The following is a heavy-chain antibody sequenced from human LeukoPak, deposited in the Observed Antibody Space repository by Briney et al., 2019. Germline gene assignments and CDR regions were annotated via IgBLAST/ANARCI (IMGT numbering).Heavy chain of an antibody. J-gene: IGHJ3*02. CDR1: GFTFSPYW. D-gene: IGHD2-15*01. V-gene: IGHV3-7*01. CDR3: AGDVGWTFGI. Sequence: GGSLRLSCAASGFTFSPYWMSWFRQAPGKGLEWVANIKQDGSEKFYVDSVKGRFTVSRDNAKNSLYLQMNSLRADDTAVYYCAGDVGWTFGIWGRGTMVTVSS. CDR2: IKQDGSEK.